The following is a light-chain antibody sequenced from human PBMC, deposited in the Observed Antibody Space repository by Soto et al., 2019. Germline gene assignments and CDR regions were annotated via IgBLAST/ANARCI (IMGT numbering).Light chain of an antibody. Sequence: EIVLTQSPATLSLSPGERATLSCRASQSVSSYLAWYQQKPGQAPRLLIYDASNRATGIPARFSGSGSGTDFTLTISSLEPADVAVYYCQQRSNWLISFGQGTRLESK. V-gene: IGKV3-11*01. CDR1: QSVSSY. J-gene: IGKJ5*01. CDR3: QQRSNWLIS. CDR2: DAS.